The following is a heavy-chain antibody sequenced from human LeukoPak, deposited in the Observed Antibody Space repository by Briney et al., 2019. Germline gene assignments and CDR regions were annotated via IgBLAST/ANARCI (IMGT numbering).Heavy chain of an antibody. CDR2: IYYSGST. Sequence: PSETLSLTCTVSGGSISSHCWSWIRQPPGKGLEWIGYIYYSGSTNYNPSLKSRVTISVNTSKNQFSLKLSSVTAADTALYYCARTVYYFVSGSYNFDSGGQGTLAPVS. D-gene: IGHD3-10*01. J-gene: IGHJ4*02. V-gene: IGHV4-59*11. CDR1: GGSISSHC. CDR3: ARTVYYFVSGSYNFDS.